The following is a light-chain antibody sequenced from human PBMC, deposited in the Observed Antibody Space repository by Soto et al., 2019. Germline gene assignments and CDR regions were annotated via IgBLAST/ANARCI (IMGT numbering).Light chain of an antibody. CDR1: QSISSNY. CDR3: QQYGGSPPSA. Sequence: EIVLTQSPGTLSLSPGERATLSCRAGQSISSNYLAWYQQKPGQAPRLLISDASTRATGIPDRFTGSGSGTDFTLTISRLEPEDFAVYFCQQYGGSPPSAFGQGTKLEIK. CDR2: DAS. J-gene: IGKJ2*01. V-gene: IGKV3-20*01.